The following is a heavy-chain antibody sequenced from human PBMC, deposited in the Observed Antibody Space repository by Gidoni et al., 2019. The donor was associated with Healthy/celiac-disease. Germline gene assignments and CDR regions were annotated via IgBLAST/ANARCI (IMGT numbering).Heavy chain of an antibody. V-gene: IGHV1-69*01. CDR3: ARDIAAAGTHYYYGMDV. Sequence: QVQLVLSGAEVKKPGSSVKVSCKASGGTFSSYAISWVRQAPGQGLEWMGGIIPIFGTANYAQKFQGRVTITADESTSTAYMELSSLRSEDTAVYYCARDIAAAGTHYYYGMDVWGQGTTVTVSS. D-gene: IGHD6-13*01. CDR1: GGTFSSYA. J-gene: IGHJ6*02. CDR2: IIPIFGTA.